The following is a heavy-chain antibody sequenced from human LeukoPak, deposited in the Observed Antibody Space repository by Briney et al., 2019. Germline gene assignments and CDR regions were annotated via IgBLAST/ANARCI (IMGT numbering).Heavy chain of an antibody. Sequence: GESLKISCKGSGYTFSSYWIGWVRQMPGKGLEWMGIIYPGDSDTRYSPSLQGQVTISVDTSIGTAYLQWSSLKASDAAIYYCARQNDFRLDYWGQGTLVTVSS. D-gene: IGHD3-3*01. CDR2: IYPGDSDT. J-gene: IGHJ4*02. V-gene: IGHV5-51*01. CDR3: ARQNDFRLDY. CDR1: GYTFSSYW.